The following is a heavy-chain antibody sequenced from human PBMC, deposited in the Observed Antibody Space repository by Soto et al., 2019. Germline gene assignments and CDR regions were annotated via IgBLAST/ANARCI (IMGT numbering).Heavy chain of an antibody. J-gene: IGHJ5*02. CDR1: GFTFTSSA. Sequence: QMQLVQSGPEVKKPGTSVKVSCKASGFTFTSSAVQWVRQARGQRLEWIGWIVVCSGNTNYAQKFQERVTITRDMSTSTAYPELSSLRSEATAVYYWAAGGISRLDPWGQGTLVTVSS. CDR2: IVVCSGNT. CDR3: AAGGISRLDP. D-gene: IGHD3-16*01. V-gene: IGHV1-58*01.